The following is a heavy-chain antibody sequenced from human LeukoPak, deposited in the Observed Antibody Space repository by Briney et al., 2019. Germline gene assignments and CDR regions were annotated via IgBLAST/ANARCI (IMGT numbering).Heavy chain of an antibody. CDR1: GYTFTSYG. V-gene: IGHV1-18*01. Sequence: GASVKVSCKASGYTFTSYGISWVRQAPGQGLEWMGWISAYNGNTNYAQKLQGRVTMTTDTSTSTAYMELRSLRSDDTAVYYCARGRRTTGASGSYYPAADYWGQGTLVTVSS. CDR2: ISAYNGNT. J-gene: IGHJ4*02. CDR3: ARGRRTTGASGSYYPAADY. D-gene: IGHD3-10*01.